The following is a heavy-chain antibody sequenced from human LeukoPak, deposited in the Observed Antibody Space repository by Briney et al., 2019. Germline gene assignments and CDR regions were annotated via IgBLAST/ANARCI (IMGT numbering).Heavy chain of an antibody. V-gene: IGHV1-58*02. CDR3: ARGGGRAMVNYYYMDV. CDR1: GFTFTSSA. J-gene: IGHJ6*03. CDR2: IVVGSGNT. D-gene: IGHD5-18*01. Sequence: SVKVSCKASGFTFTSSAMQWVRQARGQRLEWIGWIVVGSGNTNYAQKFQERVTITRDMSTSTAYMELSSLRSEDTAVYYCARGGGRAMVNYYYMDVWGKGTTVTISS.